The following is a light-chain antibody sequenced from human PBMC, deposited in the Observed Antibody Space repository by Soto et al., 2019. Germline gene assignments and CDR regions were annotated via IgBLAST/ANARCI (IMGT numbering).Light chain of an antibody. CDR3: QQYHSYYPWT. CDR1: QSISDW. V-gene: IGKV1-5*01. Sequence: DIQITQSPSTLSASVGDRVTITCRASQSISDWLAWYQQKPGKPPKLLIYDASSLESGVPSRFSGSGSGTDFSLTITSLQPDDSATYYCQQYHSYYPWTFGQGTKVDIK. J-gene: IGKJ1*01. CDR2: DAS.